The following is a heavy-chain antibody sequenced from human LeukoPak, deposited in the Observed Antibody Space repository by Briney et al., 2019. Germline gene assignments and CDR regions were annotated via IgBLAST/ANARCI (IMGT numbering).Heavy chain of an antibody. CDR2: IYHSGST. Sequence: PSQTLSLTCAVSGGSISSGGYSWSWIRQPPGKGLEWIGYIYHSGSTYYNPSLKSRVTISVDRSKNQFSLKLSSVTAADTAVYYCARESGSGNRPYLDYWGQGTLVTVSS. D-gene: IGHD3-10*01. J-gene: IGHJ4*02. CDR1: GGSISSGGYS. V-gene: IGHV4-30-2*01. CDR3: ARESGSGNRPYLDY.